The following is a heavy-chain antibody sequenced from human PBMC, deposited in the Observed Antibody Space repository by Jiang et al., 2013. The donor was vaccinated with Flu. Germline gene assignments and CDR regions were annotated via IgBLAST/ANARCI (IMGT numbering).Heavy chain of an antibody. J-gene: IGHJ4*02. D-gene: IGHD2-8*01. CDR3: ARHPPSLMAAPYHFDF. Sequence: GAEVKKPGESLKISCKGSGYRFATYWIGWVRQRPGKALEWMGIIYPRDSDTRYSPSFQGQVTISADTSTSTAFLQWSSLEASDTAIYYCARHPPSLMAAPYHFDFWGQGTLVAVSS. V-gene: IGHV5-51*01. CDR2: IYPRDSDT. CDR1: GYRFATYW.